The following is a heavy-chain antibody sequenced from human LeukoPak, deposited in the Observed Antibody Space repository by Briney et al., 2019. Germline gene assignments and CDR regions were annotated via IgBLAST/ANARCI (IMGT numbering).Heavy chain of an antibody. Sequence: SETLSLTCTVSGGSISSYYWSWLRQPPGKGLEWIGYIYYSGSTNYNPSLKSRVTISVDTSKNQFSLTLSSVTAADTAVYYCAGGQLWPDYWGQGTLVTVSS. CDR2: IYYSGST. V-gene: IGHV4-59*01. J-gene: IGHJ4*02. CDR3: AGGQLWPDY. D-gene: IGHD5-18*01. CDR1: GGSISSYY.